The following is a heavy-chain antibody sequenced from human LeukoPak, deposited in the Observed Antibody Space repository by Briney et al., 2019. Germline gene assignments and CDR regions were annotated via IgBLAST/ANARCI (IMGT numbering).Heavy chain of an antibody. Sequence: SETLSLTCAVYGGSFSGYYWSWIRQHPGKGLEWIGYIYYSGSTYYNPSLKSRVTISVDTSKNQFSLKLSSVTAADTAVYYCARQSSGWYYFDYWGQGTLVTVSS. D-gene: IGHD6-19*01. J-gene: IGHJ4*02. V-gene: IGHV4-31*11. CDR1: GGSFSGYY. CDR3: ARQSSGWYYFDY. CDR2: IYYSGST.